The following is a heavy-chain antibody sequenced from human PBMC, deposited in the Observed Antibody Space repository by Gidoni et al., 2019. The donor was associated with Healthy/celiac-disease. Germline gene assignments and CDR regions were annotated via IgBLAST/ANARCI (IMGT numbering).Heavy chain of an antibody. CDR2: ISGSGGST. CDR1: GFPFSSYA. CDR3: AKAHTAMVALFDY. Sequence: EVQLLESGGGLVQPGGSLRLSCAASGFPFSSYAMSWVRQAPGKGLEWVSAISGSGGSTYYADSVKGRFTISRDNSKNTLYLQMNSLRAEDTAVYYCAKAHTAMVALFDYWGQGTLVTVSS. V-gene: IGHV3-23*01. D-gene: IGHD5-18*01. J-gene: IGHJ4*02.